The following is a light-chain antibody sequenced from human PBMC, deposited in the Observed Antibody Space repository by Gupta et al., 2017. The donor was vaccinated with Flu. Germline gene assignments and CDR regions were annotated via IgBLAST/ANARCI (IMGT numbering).Light chain of an antibody. CDR1: QSISNW. V-gene: IGKV1-5*03. J-gene: IGKJ1*01. Sequence: SPSTLSASVGDRVTITCRASQSISNWLAWYQQKPGKAPKLLIYEASSLESGAPSRFSGSGFGTEFTLTISSLQPDDFATYYCQQYNGWRTFGQGTKVEI. CDR3: QQYNGWRT. CDR2: EAS.